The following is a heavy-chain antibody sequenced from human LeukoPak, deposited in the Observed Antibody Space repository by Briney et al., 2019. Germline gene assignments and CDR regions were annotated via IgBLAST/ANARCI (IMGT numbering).Heavy chain of an antibody. CDR1: RFTVSSSY. CDR3: DRVNRGTYHFDY. J-gene: IGHJ4*02. CDR2: TRYKANSYTA. Sequence: GSLRLSCTASRFTVSSSYMSWVRQAPGKGLEWVGRTRYKANSYTAQYAASVKGRITISRDDSKTSLYLQMNSLKTEDTAVYFCDRVNRGTYHFDYWGQGTLVTLSA. D-gene: IGHD1-26*01. V-gene: IGHV3-72*01.